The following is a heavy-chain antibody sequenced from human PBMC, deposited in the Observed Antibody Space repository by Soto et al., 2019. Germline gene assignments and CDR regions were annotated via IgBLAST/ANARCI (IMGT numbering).Heavy chain of an antibody. D-gene: IGHD3-3*01. Sequence: VASVXVSCKASGYTFTSYGISWVRQAPGQGLEWMGWISAYNGNTNYAQKLQGRVTMTTDTSTSTAYMELRSLRSDDTAVYYCAREGLDFWSGYDDYWGQGTLVTVSS. CDR2: ISAYNGNT. J-gene: IGHJ4*02. CDR3: AREGLDFWSGYDDY. CDR1: GYTFTSYG. V-gene: IGHV1-18*01.